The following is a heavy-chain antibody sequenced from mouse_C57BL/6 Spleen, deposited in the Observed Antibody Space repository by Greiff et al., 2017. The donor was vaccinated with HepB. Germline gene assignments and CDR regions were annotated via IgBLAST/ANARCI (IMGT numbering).Heavy chain of an antibody. CDR1: GFTFSNYW. V-gene: IGHV6-3*01. Sequence: EVKLVESGGGLVQPGGSMKLSCVASGFTFSNYWMNWVRQSPEKGLEWVAQIRLKSDNYATHYAESVKGRFTISRDDSKSSVYLQMHNLRAEDTGIYYCTGRYGSSPYYAMDYWGQGTSVTVSS. CDR3: TGRYGSSPYYAMDY. J-gene: IGHJ4*01. CDR2: IRLKSDNYAT. D-gene: IGHD1-1*01.